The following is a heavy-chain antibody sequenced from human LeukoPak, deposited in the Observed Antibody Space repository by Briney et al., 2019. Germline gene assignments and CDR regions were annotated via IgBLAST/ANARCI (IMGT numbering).Heavy chain of an antibody. CDR2: IYTSGST. J-gene: IGHJ2*01. CDR1: GGSISSGSYY. CDR3: AGDTAYTIIGVVIDYWYFDL. Sequence: SQTLSLTCTVSGGSISSGSYYWSWIRQPAGKGLEWIGRIYTSGSTNYNPSLKSRVTISVDTSKNQFSLKLSSVTAADTAVYYCAGDTAYTIIGVVIDYWYFDLWGRGTLVTVSS. V-gene: IGHV4-61*02. D-gene: IGHD3-3*01.